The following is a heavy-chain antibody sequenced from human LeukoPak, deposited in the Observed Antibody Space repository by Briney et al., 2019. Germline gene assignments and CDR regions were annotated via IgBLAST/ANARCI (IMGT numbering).Heavy chain of an antibody. Sequence: ASVKVSCKASGYTFTSYGISWVRQAPGQGLEWMGIINPSGGSTSYAQKFQGRVTMTRDTSTSTVYMELSSLRSEDTAVYYCARDQGDPPPDDYGDYGGWLLNDYWGQGTLVTVSS. D-gene: IGHD4-17*01. V-gene: IGHV1-46*01. CDR2: INPSGGST. CDR3: ARDQGDPPPDDYGDYGGWLLNDY. J-gene: IGHJ4*02. CDR1: GYTFTSYG.